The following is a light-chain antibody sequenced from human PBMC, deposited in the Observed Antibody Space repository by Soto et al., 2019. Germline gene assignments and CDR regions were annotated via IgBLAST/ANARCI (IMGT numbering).Light chain of an antibody. Sequence: IQLTQSPSSLSASVGDRVTITCRASQGINTFLAWYQHKPGKAPKVLIYAASSLQSGVPSRFSGSGSGTDFILTITSLQAEDFATYYCQQSYSSLGFTFGPGTKVDL. J-gene: IGKJ3*01. CDR3: QQSYSSLGFT. CDR2: AAS. CDR1: QGINTF. V-gene: IGKV1-39*01.